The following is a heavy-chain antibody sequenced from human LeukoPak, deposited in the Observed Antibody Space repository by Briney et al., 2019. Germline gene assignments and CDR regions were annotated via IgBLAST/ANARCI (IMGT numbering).Heavy chain of an antibody. CDR1: GFTVSSNY. V-gene: IGHV3-66*02. Sequence: GGSPRLSCAASGFTVSSNYMSWVRQAPGKGLEWVSVIYSGGSTYYADSVKGRFTISRDNSKNTLYLQMNSLRAEDTAVYYCARGPHSSSWFDYWGQGTLVTVSS. J-gene: IGHJ4*02. D-gene: IGHD6-6*01. CDR2: IYSGGST. CDR3: ARGPHSSSWFDY.